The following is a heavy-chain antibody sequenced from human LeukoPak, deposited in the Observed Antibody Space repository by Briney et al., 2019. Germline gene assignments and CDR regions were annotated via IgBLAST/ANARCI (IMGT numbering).Heavy chain of an antibody. CDR2: ISAYNKK. D-gene: IGHD4-17*01. V-gene: IGHV1-18*01. J-gene: IGHJ5*02. CDR3: ARVSAPPDYGDYVSENWFDP. CDR1: GYTFTSYG. Sequence: GASVKVSCKASGYTFTSYGINWVRQAPGQGLEWMGWISAYNKKNYAQKFQGRVTMTTDTSTSTDYMELRNLRSDDTAVYYCARVSAPPDYGDYVSENWFDPWGQGTLVTVSS.